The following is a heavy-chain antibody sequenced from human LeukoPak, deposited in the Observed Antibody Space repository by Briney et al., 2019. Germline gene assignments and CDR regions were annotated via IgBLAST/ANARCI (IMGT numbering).Heavy chain of an antibody. CDR1: GYTFTGCY. V-gene: IGHV1-2*02. Sequence: ASVKVSCKASGYTFTGCYMHWVRQAPGQGLEWMGWINPNSGGTNYAQKFQGRVTMTRDTSISTAYMELSRLRSDDTAVYYCARVGTSPTGNWFDPWGQGTLVTVSS. CDR3: ARVGTSPTGNWFDP. D-gene: IGHD2-2*01. J-gene: IGHJ5*02. CDR2: INPNSGGT.